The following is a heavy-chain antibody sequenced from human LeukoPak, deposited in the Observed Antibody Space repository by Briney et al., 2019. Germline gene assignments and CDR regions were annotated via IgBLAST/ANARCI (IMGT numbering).Heavy chain of an antibody. Sequence: GSLRLSCAASGFTFSSYWMSWVRQAPGKGLEWVAVISYDGSNKYYADSVKGRFTISRDNSKNTLYLQMNSLRAEDTAVYYCAKDKRTIPLYNWFDPWGQGTLVTVSS. CDR1: GFTFSSYW. J-gene: IGHJ5*02. CDR3: AKDKRTIPLYNWFDP. V-gene: IGHV3-30*18. CDR2: ISYDGSNK.